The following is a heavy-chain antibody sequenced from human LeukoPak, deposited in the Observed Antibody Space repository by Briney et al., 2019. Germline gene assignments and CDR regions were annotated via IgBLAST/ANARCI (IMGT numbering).Heavy chain of an antibody. CDR1: GYTFTSYY. CDR2: INPSGGST. CDR3: ARVTMVRDKLYYMDV. V-gene: IGHV1-46*01. J-gene: IGHJ6*03. D-gene: IGHD3-10*01. Sequence: ASVKVSCKASGYTFTSYYMHWVRQAPGQGLEWMGIINPSGGSTSYAQKFQGRVTMTRDTSTSTVYMELSSLRSEDTAVYYCARVTMVRDKLYYMDVWGKGTTVTVSS.